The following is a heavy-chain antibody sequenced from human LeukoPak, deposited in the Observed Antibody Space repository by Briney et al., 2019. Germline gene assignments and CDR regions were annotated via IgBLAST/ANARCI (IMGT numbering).Heavy chain of an antibody. CDR3: ARRTYSGAFDI. CDR1: DGSISSSSYY. J-gene: IGHJ3*02. D-gene: IGHD3-10*01. Sequence: SETLSLTCTVSDGSISSSSYYWGWIRQPPGKGLEWIGSIYYSGCTYYNPSLKGRITISVDTSKNQFSLKLSSVTAADTAVYYCARRTYSGAFDIWGQGTMVTISS. V-gene: IGHV4-39*01. CDR2: IYYSGCT.